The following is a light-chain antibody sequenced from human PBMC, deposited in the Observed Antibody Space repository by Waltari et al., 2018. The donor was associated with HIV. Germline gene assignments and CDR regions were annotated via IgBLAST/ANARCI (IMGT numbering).Light chain of an antibody. CDR1: QSISSY. CDR2: DAS. J-gene: IGKJ5*01. Sequence: DIQMTQHPSSLSASVGDRVTIPGRASQSISSYLNWYQQKPGKAPKLLIYDASSLQSGVPSRFSGSGSGTDFTLTISSLQPEDFATYYCQQSYSTSAITFGQGTRLEIK. V-gene: IGKV1-39*01. CDR3: QQSYSTSAIT.